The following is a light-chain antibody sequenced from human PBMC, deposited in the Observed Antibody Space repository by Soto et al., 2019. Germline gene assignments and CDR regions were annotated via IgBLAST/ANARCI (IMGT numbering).Light chain of an antibody. CDR1: QRVSSSY. J-gene: IGKJ4*01. Sequence: EIVLTQSPGTLSLSPGERATLSCRASQRVSSSYLAWYQQKPGQAPRLLIYGASSRATGIPDRFSGSGSGTDFTLTISRLEPEDFAVYYCQQYRSSPSLTFGGGTKVDIK. CDR3: QQYRSSPSLT. CDR2: GAS. V-gene: IGKV3-20*01.